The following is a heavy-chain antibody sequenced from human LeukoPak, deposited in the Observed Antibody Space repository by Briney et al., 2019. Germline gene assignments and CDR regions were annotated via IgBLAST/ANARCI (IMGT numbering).Heavy chain of an antibody. CDR1: GGSISSYY. CDR2: IYYSGST. Sequence: KPSETLSLTRTVSGGSISSYYWSWIRQPPGKGLEWIGYIYYSGSTNYNPSLKSRVTISVDTSKNQFSLKLSSVTAADTAVYYCARGKYSGSYYTNDAFDIWGQGTMVTVSS. D-gene: IGHD1-26*01. V-gene: IGHV4-59*08. CDR3: ARGKYSGSYYTNDAFDI. J-gene: IGHJ3*02.